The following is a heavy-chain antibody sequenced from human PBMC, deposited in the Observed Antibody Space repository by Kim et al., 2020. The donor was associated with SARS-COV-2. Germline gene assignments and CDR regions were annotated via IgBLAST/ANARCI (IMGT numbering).Heavy chain of an antibody. CDR3: ARSADKHRYYYYYGMDV. D-gene: IGHD2-15*01. Sequence: SVKVSCKASGGTFSSYAISWVRQAPGQGLEWMGRIIPILGIANYAQKFQGRVTITADKSTSTAYMELSSLRSEDTAVYYCARSADKHRYYYYYGMDVWGQGTTVTVSS. CDR1: GGTFSSYA. J-gene: IGHJ6*02. CDR2: IIPILGIA. V-gene: IGHV1-69*04.